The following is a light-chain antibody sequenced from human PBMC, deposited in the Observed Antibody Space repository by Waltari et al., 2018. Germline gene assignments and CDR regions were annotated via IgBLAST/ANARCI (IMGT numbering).Light chain of an antibody. J-gene: IGLJ2*01. CDR1: SLRNNY. V-gene: IGLV3-19*01. CDR2: AKN. Sequence: SSDLTQDPAVSVALGQPVRITCQGDSLRNNYATWYQQKTGQAPILVIFAKNSRPSGIPSRCSGSTSGSTASLTITGAQAEDEADYYCNSRDSSGDHVVFGGGTKLTVL. CDR3: NSRDSSGDHVV.